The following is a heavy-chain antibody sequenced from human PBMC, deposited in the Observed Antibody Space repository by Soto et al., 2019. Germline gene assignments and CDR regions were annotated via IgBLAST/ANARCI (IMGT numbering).Heavy chain of an antibody. V-gene: IGHV2-5*02. D-gene: IGHD6-19*01. Sequence: QITLKESGPTLVKPTQTLTLTCTFSGFSLSSTRMAVGWIRQPPGKALEWLALIYWDDDKRYSPFLKSRLTITKDTSKNQVVLTMSNMDPVDTARYYWAHIVVAGLGYYFDYWGQGTLGTVSS. CDR3: AHIVVAGLGYYFDY. J-gene: IGHJ4*02. CDR1: GFSLSSTRMA. CDR2: IYWDDDK.